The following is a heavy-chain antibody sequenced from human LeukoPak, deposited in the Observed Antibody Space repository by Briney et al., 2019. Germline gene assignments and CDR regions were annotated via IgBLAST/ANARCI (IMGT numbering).Heavy chain of an antibody. CDR3: AGGGYSSGWYSSPDY. V-gene: IGHV3-11*01. CDR2: ISKSGDSI. D-gene: IGHD6-19*01. Sequence: GGSLRLSCAASGFTFSDSYMSWFRQAPGKGLGWVSYISKSGDSIYYADSVKGRFTISRDNAKNSLYLQMNSLRGEDTAVYYCAGGGYSSGWYSSPDYWGQGTLVTVSS. CDR1: GFTFSDSY. J-gene: IGHJ4*02.